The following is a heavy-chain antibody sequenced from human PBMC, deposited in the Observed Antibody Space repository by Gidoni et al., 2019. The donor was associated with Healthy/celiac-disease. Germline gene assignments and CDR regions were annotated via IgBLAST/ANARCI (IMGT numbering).Heavy chain of an antibody. Sequence: EVQLVESGGGLVQPGGSLRLSCAASGFTFRSYDMHWVRQATGKGLEWVSAIGTAGDTYYPGSVKGRFTISRENAKNSLYLQMNSLRAGDTAVYYCARGTYYYGSGSYGDAFDIWGQGTMVTVSS. D-gene: IGHD3-10*01. CDR3: ARGTYYYGSGSYGDAFDI. J-gene: IGHJ3*02. CDR1: GFTFRSYD. CDR2: IGTAGDT. V-gene: IGHV3-13*04.